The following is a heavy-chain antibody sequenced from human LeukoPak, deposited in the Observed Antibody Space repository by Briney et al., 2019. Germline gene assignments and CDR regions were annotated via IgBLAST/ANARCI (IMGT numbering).Heavy chain of an antibody. CDR3: ARVWYSGSYPVDY. J-gene: IGHJ4*02. V-gene: IGHV3-53*01. Sequence: GGSLRLSCAASGFTVSSNYMSWVRQAPGKGLEWVSVIYSCGSTYYADSVKGRFTISRDNSKNTLYLQMNSLRAEDTAVYYCARVWYSGSYPVDYWGQGTLITVSS. CDR2: IYSCGST. CDR1: GFTVSSNY. D-gene: IGHD1-26*01.